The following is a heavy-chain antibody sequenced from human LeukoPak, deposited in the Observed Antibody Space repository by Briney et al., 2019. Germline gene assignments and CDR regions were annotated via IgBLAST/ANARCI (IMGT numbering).Heavy chain of an antibody. D-gene: IGHD3-10*01. J-gene: IGHJ4*02. Sequence: PGGSLRLSCAASGFTFSSYAMSWVRQAPGKGLECVSAISGSGGSTYYADSVKGRFPISRDNSKNTLYLQMNSLRAEDTAVYYCAKENYYGSGSTPPSHFDYWGQGTLVTVSS. CDR3: AKENYYGSGSTPPSHFDY. CDR2: ISGSGGST. V-gene: IGHV3-23*01. CDR1: GFTFSSYA.